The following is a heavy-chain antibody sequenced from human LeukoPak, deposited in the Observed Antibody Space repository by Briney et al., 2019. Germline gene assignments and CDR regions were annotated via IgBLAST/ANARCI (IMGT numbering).Heavy chain of an antibody. J-gene: IGHJ4*02. V-gene: IGHV1-2*02. CDR3: AREGASSSWYLNY. CDR2: INPNSGGT. Sequence: ASVKVSCKASGYTFTGYYMHWVRQAPGQGLEWMGWINPNSGGTNYAQKFQGRVTMTRDTSTSTAYMELSRLRSDDTAVYYCAREGASSSWYLNYWGQGTLVTVSS. D-gene: IGHD6-13*01. CDR1: GYTFTGYY.